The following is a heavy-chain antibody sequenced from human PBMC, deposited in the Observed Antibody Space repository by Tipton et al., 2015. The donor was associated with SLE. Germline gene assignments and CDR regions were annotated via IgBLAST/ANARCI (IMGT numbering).Heavy chain of an antibody. CDR1: GYSFTSYW. CDR3: ARRLDTIVGVVTSRLNAFDI. J-gene: IGHJ3*02. D-gene: IGHD3-3*01. CDR2: IDPSDSYT. Sequence: VQLVQSGAEVKKPGESLRISCKGSGYSFTSYWISWVRQMPGKGLEWMGRIDPSDSYTNYSPSFQGHVTISADKSISTAYLQWSSLKASDTAMYYCARRLDTIVGVVTSRLNAFDIWGQGRMVTVSS. V-gene: IGHV5-10-1*01.